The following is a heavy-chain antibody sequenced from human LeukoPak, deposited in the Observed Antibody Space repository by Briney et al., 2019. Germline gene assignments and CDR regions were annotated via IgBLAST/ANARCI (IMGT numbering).Heavy chain of an antibody. J-gene: IGHJ6*03. CDR3: AKVAGQKWKYMYNFYYYMDV. D-gene: IGHD1-7*01. CDR1: GFTFSNYG. V-gene: IGHV3-30*02. Sequence: GGSLRLSCVASGFTFSNYGMHWVRQAPGKGPEWVAFIRYDGNNKYYADSVKGRFTISRDNSRNTLYLQMSSLRPDDTAVYYCAKVAGQKWKYMYNFYYYMDVWGKGTTVTISS. CDR2: IRYDGNNK.